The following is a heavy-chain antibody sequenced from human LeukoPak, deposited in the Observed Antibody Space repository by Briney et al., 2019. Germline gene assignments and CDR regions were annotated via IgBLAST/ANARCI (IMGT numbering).Heavy chain of an antibody. CDR1: GFTFSSNW. CDR3: VRDGVGAPPFDY. V-gene: IGHV3-74*01. J-gene: IGHJ4*02. D-gene: IGHD1-26*01. Sequence: GGSLRLSCAASGFTFSSNWMHWVRQAPGKGLVWVSRIKGDGSSTSYADSVKGRFTISRDDAKNTLFLQMNSLRAEDTAVYYCVRDGVGAPPFDYWGQGTLVTVSS. CDR2: IKGDGSST.